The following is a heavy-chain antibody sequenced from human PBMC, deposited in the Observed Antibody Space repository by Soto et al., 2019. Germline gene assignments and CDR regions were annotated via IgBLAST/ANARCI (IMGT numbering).Heavy chain of an antibody. Sequence: QVQLVQSWAEVKKPGSSVKVSCKASGGTFSSYAISWVRQAPGQGLEWMGGLIPIFGTANYAQKFQGRVTITADESTSTAYMELSSLRSEDTAVYYCARDRFQYYYDSSGYRGVGWFDPWGQGTLVTVSS. CDR3: ARDRFQYYYDSSGYRGVGWFDP. CDR2: LIPIFGTA. J-gene: IGHJ5*02. V-gene: IGHV1-69*01. D-gene: IGHD3-22*01. CDR1: GGTFSSYA.